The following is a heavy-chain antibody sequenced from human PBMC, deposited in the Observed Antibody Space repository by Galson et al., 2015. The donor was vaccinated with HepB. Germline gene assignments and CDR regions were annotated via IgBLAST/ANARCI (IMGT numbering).Heavy chain of an antibody. V-gene: IGHV3-23*01. Sequence: GLEWVSGISGSGGDTYYADSVKGRFTISRDKSKNTLHLQMNSLRVEDTAIYYCAKEGSGSYKDWYFDLWGRGTRVTVSS. CDR2: ISGSGGDT. D-gene: IGHD1-26*01. J-gene: IGHJ2*01. CDR3: AKEGSGSYKDWYFDL.